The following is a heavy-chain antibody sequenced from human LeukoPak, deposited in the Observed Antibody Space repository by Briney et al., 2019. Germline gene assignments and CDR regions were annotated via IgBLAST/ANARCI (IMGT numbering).Heavy chain of an antibody. V-gene: IGHV4-34*01. CDR1: GGSFSGYY. D-gene: IGHD6-13*01. CDR3: ARDRTYIAAAGNAFDI. CDR2: INHSGST. Sequence: PSETLSLTCAVYGGSFSGYYWSWIRQPPGKGLEWIGEINHSGSTNYNPSLKSRVTISVDTSKNQFSLKLSSVTAADTAVYYCARDRTYIAAAGNAFDIWGQGTMVTVSS. J-gene: IGHJ3*02.